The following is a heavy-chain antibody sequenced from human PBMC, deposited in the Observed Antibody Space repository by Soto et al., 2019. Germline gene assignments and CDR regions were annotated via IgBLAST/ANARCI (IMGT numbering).Heavy chain of an antibody. J-gene: IGHJ5*02. Sequence: SETLSLTCAVYGGSFSGYYWSWIRQPPGKGLEWIGEINHSGSTNYNPSLRSRVTISVDTSKNQFSLKLSSVTAADTAVDYCERGRVYAGHVNWFNPWAQGTLVTASS. V-gene: IGHV4-34*01. CDR2: INHSGST. CDR1: GGSFSGYY. CDR3: ERGRVYAGHVNWFNP. D-gene: IGHD2-8*01.